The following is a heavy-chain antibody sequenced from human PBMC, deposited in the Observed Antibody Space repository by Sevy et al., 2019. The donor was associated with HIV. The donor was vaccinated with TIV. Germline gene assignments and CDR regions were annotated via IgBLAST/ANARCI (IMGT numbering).Heavy chain of an antibody. CDR1: GFTFSSYA. V-gene: IGHV3-30-3*01. Sequence: GGSLRLSCAASGFTFSSYAMHWVRQAPGKGLEWVAVISYDGSNKYYADSVKGRFTIYRDNSKNTLYLQMNSLRGEDTAVYYCARGYSGSRDGYNLAYWGQGTLVTVFS. CDR3: ARGYSGSRDGYNLAY. CDR2: ISYDGSNK. D-gene: IGHD3-10*01. J-gene: IGHJ4*02.